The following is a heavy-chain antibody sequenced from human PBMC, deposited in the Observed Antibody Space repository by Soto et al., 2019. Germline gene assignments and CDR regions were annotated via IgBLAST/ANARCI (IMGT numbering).Heavy chain of an antibody. V-gene: IGHV3-23*01. D-gene: IGHD2-2*01. Sequence: GGSLRLSCAASEFTFSNYAMSWVRQAPGKGLEWVSGISGSGGTTYYADSVKGRFTISRDNSKNTLYLQMDSLRAEDTALYYCAKHSSISTYYNYMDVWGKGTTVTVSS. CDR3: AKHSSISTYYNYMDV. CDR2: ISGSGGTT. CDR1: EFTFSNYA. J-gene: IGHJ6*03.